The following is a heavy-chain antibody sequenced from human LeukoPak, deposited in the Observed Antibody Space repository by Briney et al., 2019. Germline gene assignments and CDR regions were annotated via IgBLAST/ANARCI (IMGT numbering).Heavy chain of an antibody. CDR1: GGSISSYY. J-gene: IGHJ6*02. Sequence: SESLSLTCTVSGGSISSYYWSWIRQPAGKGLEWIGRIYTSGSTNYNPSLKSRVTMSVDTSKNQFSLKLSSVTAADTAVYYCAREPVLLWFGELLYRNYYYYGMDVWGQGTTVTVSS. CDR3: AREPVLLWFGELLYRNYYYYGMDV. V-gene: IGHV4-4*07. D-gene: IGHD3-10*01. CDR2: IYTSGST.